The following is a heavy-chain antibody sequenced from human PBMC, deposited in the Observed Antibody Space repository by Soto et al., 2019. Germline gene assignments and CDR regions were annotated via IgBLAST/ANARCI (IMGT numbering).Heavy chain of an antibody. CDR2: INAGNGNT. V-gene: IGHV1-3*01. CDR3: ARGGGYIAARPAAYYYYGMDV. CDR1: GYTFTSYA. J-gene: IGHJ6*02. Sequence: ASVKVSCKASGYTFTSYAMHWVRQAPGQRLEWMGWINAGNGNTKYSQKFQGRVTITRDTSASTAYMELSSLRSEDTAVYYCARGGGYIAARPAAYYYYGMDVWGQGTTVTVSS. D-gene: IGHD6-6*01.